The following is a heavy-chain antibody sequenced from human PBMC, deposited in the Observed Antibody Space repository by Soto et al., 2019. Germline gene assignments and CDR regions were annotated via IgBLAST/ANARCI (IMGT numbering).Heavy chain of an antibody. CDR1: GYTFITYG. Sequence: QVQLVQSGAEVKKPGASVKVSCKASGYTFITYGINWVRQAPGQGLEWMAWISAYNGNTYYAQNFQGRVTITTDTSTSTAYMDLRSLRSDDTAISYCARGTYKDFWGQGTLVTVSS. J-gene: IGHJ4*02. CDR2: ISAYNGNT. CDR3: ARGTYKDF. D-gene: IGHD1-1*01. V-gene: IGHV1-18*01.